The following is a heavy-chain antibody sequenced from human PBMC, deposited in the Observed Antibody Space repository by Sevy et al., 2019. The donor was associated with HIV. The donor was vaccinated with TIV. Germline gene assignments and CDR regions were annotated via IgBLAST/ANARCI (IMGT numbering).Heavy chain of an antibody. CDR2: IHYSGST. CDR1: GGSISSYY. Sequence: SETLSLTCTVSGGSISSYYWSWIRQPPGKGLEWIGYIHYSGSTNYNPSLKSRVTISVDTSKNQFSLKLSSVTAADTAVYYCARGPAYYDFWSGSYYNKRDYYYYGMDVWGQGTTVTVSS. J-gene: IGHJ6*02. D-gene: IGHD3-3*01. V-gene: IGHV4-59*01. CDR3: ARGPAYYDFWSGSYYNKRDYYYYGMDV.